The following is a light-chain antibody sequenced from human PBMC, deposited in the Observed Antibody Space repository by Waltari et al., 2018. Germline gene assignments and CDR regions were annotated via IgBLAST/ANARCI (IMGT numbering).Light chain of an antibody. CDR2: DDS. V-gene: IGLV3-21*03. J-gene: IGLJ2*01. CDR3: QVWDSSSDHVV. Sequence: SYVLTQPPSVSVAPGRTARITCGGNNIGSKSVHWYQQKPGQAPVLVVYDDSDRPSGSPGRFSGSNSGNTATLTIRRLEAGDEADYYCQVWDSSSDHVVFGGGTKLTVL. CDR1: NIGSKS.